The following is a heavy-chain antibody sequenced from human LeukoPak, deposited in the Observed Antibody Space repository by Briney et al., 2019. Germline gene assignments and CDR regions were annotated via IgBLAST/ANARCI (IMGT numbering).Heavy chain of an antibody. Sequence: SETLSLTCSVSGGSISSYNWNWIRQPPGKGLEWIGYISESGTTNYNSSLENRVTLSLDTSKSQISPNLRSATVADTAVYYCARQDALGKYPPPYYMDVWGKGTTVIVS. CDR3: ARQDALGKYPPPYYMDV. J-gene: IGHJ6*03. CDR2: ISESGTT. D-gene: IGHD3-16*01. CDR1: GGSISSYN. V-gene: IGHV4-59*08.